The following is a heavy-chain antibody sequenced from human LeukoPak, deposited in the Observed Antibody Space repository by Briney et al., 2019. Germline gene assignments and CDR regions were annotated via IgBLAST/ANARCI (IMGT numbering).Heavy chain of an antibody. V-gene: IGHV3-30-3*01. CDR3: AREARPDAFDI. J-gene: IGHJ3*02. CDR2: ISYHENNK. Sequence: GGSLRLSCAASGFTFSSYTMHWVRQAPGKGLEWVSLISYHENNKYYADSVKGRFTISRDNSKNTLYLQMNSLRADDTAVYCCAREARPDAFDIWGQGTMVTVSS. CDR1: GFTFSSYT.